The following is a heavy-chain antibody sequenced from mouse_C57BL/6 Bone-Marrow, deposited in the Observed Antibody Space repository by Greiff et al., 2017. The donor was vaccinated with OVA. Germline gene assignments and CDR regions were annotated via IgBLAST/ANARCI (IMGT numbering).Heavy chain of an antibody. CDR3: ARGVTTEGYAMDY. CDR1: GYAFSSSW. Sequence: VNLVESGPELVKPGASVKISCKASGYAFSSSWMNWVKQRPGKGLEWIGRIYPGDGDTNYNGKFKGKATLTADKSSSTAYMQLSSLTSEDSAVYFCARGVTTEGYAMDYWGQGTSVTVSS. CDR2: IYPGDGDT. J-gene: IGHJ4*01. V-gene: IGHV1-82*01. D-gene: IGHD2-2*01.